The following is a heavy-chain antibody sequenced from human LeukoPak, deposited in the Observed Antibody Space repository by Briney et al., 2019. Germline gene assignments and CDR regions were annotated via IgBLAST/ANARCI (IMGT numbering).Heavy chain of an antibody. CDR3: ARGGRRGLQTPLN. CDR1: GYTFTRCV. D-gene: IGHD5-12*01. V-gene: IGHV1-8*01. J-gene: IGHJ4*02. CDR2: RNPNTGNT. Sequence: SVKVSCKASGYTFTRCVINWVRPPTRQGLEWMGWRNPNTGNTGYAHKLQGRVTMTRNPSIRPAYMELSSLRSEDAAVYDCARGGRRGLQTPLNWGRGTLVLVS.